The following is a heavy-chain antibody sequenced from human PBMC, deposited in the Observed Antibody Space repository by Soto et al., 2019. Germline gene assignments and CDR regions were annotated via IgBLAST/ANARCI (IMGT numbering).Heavy chain of an antibody. CDR3: ARTLDYGGSAGTNWFDP. V-gene: IGHV4-30-2*01. CDR1: GGSISSGAYS. J-gene: IGHJ5*02. D-gene: IGHD2-15*01. Sequence: PSETLSLTGTVSGGSISSGAYSWSWIRLPPGKRLEWIGYIYHRGTSHYNPSLKSRVTMSVDRSKNQFSLNLRSVTAADTAVYYCARTLDYGGSAGTNWFDPWGQGTLVTVSS. CDR2: IYHRGTS.